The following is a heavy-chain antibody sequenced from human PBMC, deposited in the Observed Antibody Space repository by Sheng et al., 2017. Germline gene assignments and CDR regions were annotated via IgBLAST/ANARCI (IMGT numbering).Heavy chain of an antibody. V-gene: IGHV3-23*04. CDR3: AKDRGLWLGLEY. CDR2: ISGSGGTT. CDR1: GFTFSSYA. D-gene: IGHD6-19*01. Sequence: EVQLVESGGGLVQPGGSLRLSCAASGFTFSSYAMSCVRQAPGKGLEWVSAISGSGGTTYYADSVKGRFTISRDNSKNTLYLQMNSLRAEDTAVYYCAKDRGLWLGLEYWGQGALVTVSS. J-gene: IGHJ4*02.